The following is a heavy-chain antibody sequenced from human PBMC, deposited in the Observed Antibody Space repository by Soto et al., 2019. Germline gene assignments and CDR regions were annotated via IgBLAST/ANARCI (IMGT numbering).Heavy chain of an antibody. CDR2: IYYSGST. J-gene: IGHJ4*02. CDR3: ARHHDY. CDR1: GASISSYY. Sequence: SENLSLTFTVCGASISSYYWSWIRQPPGKGLEWIGYIYYSGSTNYNPSLKSRVTISVDTSKNQFSLKLSSVTAADTAVYYCARHHDYWGQGTLVTVSS. V-gene: IGHV4-59*08.